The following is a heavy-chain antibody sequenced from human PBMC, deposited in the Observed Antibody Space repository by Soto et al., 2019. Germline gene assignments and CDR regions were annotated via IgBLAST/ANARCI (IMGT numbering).Heavy chain of an antibody. J-gene: IGHJ5*02. Sequence: GGSLRLSCAASGFTFSNAWMNWVRQAPGKGLEWVGRIKSKTDGGTKDYAATVKGRFTISRDDSKNTLYLQMNSLKTEDTAVYYCTTDMAAMVLVPNLNTWGQGTLVTVSS. CDR3: TTDMAAMVLVPNLNT. V-gene: IGHV3-15*07. CDR1: GFTFSNAW. CDR2: IKSKTDGGTK. D-gene: IGHD5-18*01.